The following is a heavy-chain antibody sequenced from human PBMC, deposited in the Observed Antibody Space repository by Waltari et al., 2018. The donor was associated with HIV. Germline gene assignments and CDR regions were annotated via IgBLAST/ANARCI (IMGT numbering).Heavy chain of an antibody. CDR2: IKQDESGK. V-gene: IGHV3-7*01. D-gene: IGHD3-22*01. Sequence: EVQLVESGGGLVQPGGSLRLSCAASGFTFNKYWMTWVRQAPGKGLEWVANIKQDESGKYYVDSLKGRFTIARDNAKNSLFLQMNSLRVEDTAVYYCAREALYDSSGYYFDYWGQGTLVTVSS. J-gene: IGHJ4*02. CDR3: AREALYDSSGYYFDY. CDR1: GFTFNKYW.